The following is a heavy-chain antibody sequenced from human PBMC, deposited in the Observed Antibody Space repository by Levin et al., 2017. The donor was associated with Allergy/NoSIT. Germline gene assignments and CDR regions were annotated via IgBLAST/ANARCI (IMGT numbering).Heavy chain of an antibody. CDR2: ISGSGGST. V-gene: IGHV3-23*01. D-gene: IGHD3-3*01. J-gene: IGHJ3*02. CDR3: AKGTFGVVRNAHDAFDI. Sequence: GGSLRLSCAASGFTFSSYAMSWVRQAPGKGLEWVSAISGSGGSTYYADSVKGRFTISRDNSKNTLYLQMNSLRAEDTAVYYCAKGTFGVVRNAHDAFDIWGQGTMVTVSS. CDR1: GFTFSSYA.